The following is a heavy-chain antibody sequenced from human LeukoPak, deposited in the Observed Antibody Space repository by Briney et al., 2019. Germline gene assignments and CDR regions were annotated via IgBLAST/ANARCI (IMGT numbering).Heavy chain of an antibody. Sequence: SVKVSCTASGGTFSSYAISWVRQAPGQGLEWMGGVIPIFGTANYAQKFQGRVTITADESTSTAYMELSSLRPEDTAVYYCAILGVAAAGRHNWFDPWGQGTLVTVSS. D-gene: IGHD6-13*01. CDR3: AILGVAAAGRHNWFDP. CDR2: VIPIFGTA. CDR1: GGTFSSYA. V-gene: IGHV1-69*13. J-gene: IGHJ5*02.